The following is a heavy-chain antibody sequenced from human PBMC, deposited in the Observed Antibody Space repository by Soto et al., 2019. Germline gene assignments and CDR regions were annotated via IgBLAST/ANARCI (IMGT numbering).Heavy chain of an antibody. CDR2: ISGSGGST. V-gene: IGHV3-23*01. J-gene: IGHJ3*02. Sequence: GGSLRLSCAASGFTFSSYAMSWVRQAPGKGLEWVSAISGSGGSTYYADSVKGRFTISSDNSKNTLYLQMNSLRAEDTAVYYCAKDLKYYYDSSGYYYHAFDIWGQGTMVTVSS. CDR3: AKDLKYYYDSSGYYYHAFDI. D-gene: IGHD3-22*01. CDR1: GFTFSSYA.